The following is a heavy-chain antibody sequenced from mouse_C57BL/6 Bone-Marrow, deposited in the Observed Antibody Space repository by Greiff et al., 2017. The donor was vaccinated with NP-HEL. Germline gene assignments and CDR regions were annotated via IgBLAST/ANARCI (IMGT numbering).Heavy chain of an antibody. J-gene: IGHJ3*01. CDR1: GYTFTSYW. CDR3: AIVYYVYDWFAY. Sequence: QVQLQQPGAELVKPGASVKVSCKASGYTFTSYWIHWVKQRPGQGLEWIGRLHPSDSDPNYNQKFKGKATLTVDKSSSTAYMQLSSRTSEDSAVYYWAIVYYVYDWFAYWGQGTLVTVSA. CDR2: LHPSDSDP. D-gene: IGHD2-2*01. V-gene: IGHV1-74*01.